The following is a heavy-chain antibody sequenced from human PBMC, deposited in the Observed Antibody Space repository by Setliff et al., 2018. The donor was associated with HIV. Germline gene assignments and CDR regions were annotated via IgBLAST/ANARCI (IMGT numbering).Heavy chain of an antibody. J-gene: IGHJ4*02. CDR2: ISPSGSTL. D-gene: IGHD1-7*01. CDR1: GFEFSDYY. V-gene: IGHV3-11*01. Sequence: GGSLRLSCAASGFEFSDYYMSWIRQAPGKGLEWVSYISPSGSTLYYADSVKGRFTISRDNSKDTLYLQMNSLRAEDTALYYCAKVRWTANYYFDYWGQGTLVTVSS. CDR3: AKVRWTANYYFDY.